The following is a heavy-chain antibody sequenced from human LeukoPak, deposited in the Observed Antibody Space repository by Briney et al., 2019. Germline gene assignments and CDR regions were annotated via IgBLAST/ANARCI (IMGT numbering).Heavy chain of an antibody. Sequence: GGSLRLSCAASGFTFSNAWMSWVRQAPGKGLEWVLAISGSGGTTYYADSVKGRFTISRDNSKDTLYLQMNSLTTEDAAVYYCAKAVAGTYYYGMDVWGQGTTVTVSS. D-gene: IGHD6-19*01. J-gene: IGHJ6*02. CDR3: AKAVAGTYYYGMDV. CDR2: ISGSGGTT. V-gene: IGHV3-23*01. CDR1: GFTFSNAW.